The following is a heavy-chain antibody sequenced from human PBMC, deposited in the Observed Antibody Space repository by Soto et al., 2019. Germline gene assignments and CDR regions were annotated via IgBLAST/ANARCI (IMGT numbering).Heavy chain of an antibody. CDR2: IVPIFGTA. V-gene: IGHV1-69*01. CDR3: ASSITMVRGVADYYYGMDV. Sequence: SVKASCKASGATFSSYALSWVRQAPGQGLEWMGGIVPIFGTANYAQKFQGSVTITADESTSTAYMELSSLRSEDTAVYYCASSITMVRGVADYYYGMDVWGQGTTVTVSS. J-gene: IGHJ6*02. CDR1: GATFSSYA. D-gene: IGHD3-10*01.